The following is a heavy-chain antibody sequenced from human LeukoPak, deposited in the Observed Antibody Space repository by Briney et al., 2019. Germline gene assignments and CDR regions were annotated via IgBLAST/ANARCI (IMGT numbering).Heavy chain of an antibody. CDR1: GGSISSGGYC. D-gene: IGHD1-20*01. J-gene: IGHJ4*02. CDR2: IYQSGST. CDR3: ARDSVITGTTDY. Sequence: SETLSLTCAVSGGSISSGGYCWSWIRQSSGKGLEWIGYIYQSGSTYYNPSLKSRVTISVDRSKNQFSLNLSSVTAADTAVYYCARDSVITGTTDYWGQGTLVTVSS. V-gene: IGHV4-30-2*06.